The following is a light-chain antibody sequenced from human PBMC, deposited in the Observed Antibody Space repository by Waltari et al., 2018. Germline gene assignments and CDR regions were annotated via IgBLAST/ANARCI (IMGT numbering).Light chain of an antibody. Sequence: DIVMTQSPDSLAVSLGERATINCKSIQSVLFSLNNKNYLAWYQQKPGQPPKLLIYWASTRESGVPDRFSGSESGTDFNLTISSLQAEDVAVYYCQQYCTTPLTFGGGTKVEIK. CDR3: QQYCTTPLT. V-gene: IGKV4-1*01. CDR1: QSVLFSLNNKNY. CDR2: WAS. J-gene: IGKJ4*01.